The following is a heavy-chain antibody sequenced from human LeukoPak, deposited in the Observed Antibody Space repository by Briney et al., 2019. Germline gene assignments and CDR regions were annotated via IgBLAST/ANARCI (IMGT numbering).Heavy chain of an antibody. J-gene: IGHJ6*02. CDR1: GFTFSSYG. D-gene: IGHD3-3*01. V-gene: IGHV3-21*01. CDR2: ISSSSSYI. CDR3: ARDWGGLLGFLEWLPTNYYYYGMDV. Sequence: GGSMRLSCAASGFTFSSYGMHWVRQAPGKGLEWVSSISSSSSYIYYADSVKGRFTISRDNAKNSLYLQMNSLRAEDTAVYYCARDWGGLLGFLEWLPTNYYYYGMDVWGQGTTVTVSS.